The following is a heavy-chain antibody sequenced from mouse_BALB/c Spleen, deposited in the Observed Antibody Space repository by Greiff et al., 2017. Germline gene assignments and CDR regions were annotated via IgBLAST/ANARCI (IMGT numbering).Heavy chain of an antibody. V-gene: IGHV1-7*01. CDR2: INPCTGYT. Sequence: QVQLQQSGAELVKPGASVKMSCKASGYTFTSYWMHWVNQRPGQGLEWIGYINPCTGYTEYNQKFKDKATLTADNSTSTAYMQLSSLTSEDSAVYYCAVECYDDGERDHAMDYWGQGTSVTVSS. CDR3: AVECYDDGERDHAMDY. D-gene: IGHD2-4*01. J-gene: IGHJ4*01. CDR1: GYTFTSYW.